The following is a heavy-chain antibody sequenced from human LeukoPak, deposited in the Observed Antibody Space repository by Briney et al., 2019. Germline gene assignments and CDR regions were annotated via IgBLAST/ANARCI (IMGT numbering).Heavy chain of an antibody. CDR3: ARGRGVRRYFDWLPKLDY. Sequence: PSETLSLTCSVSGGSISSYYWNWIRQPPGKGLEWIGSISYSGSTNYNPSLESRVTISVDTSKNQISLKLSSVTAADTAVYYCARGRGVRRYFDWLPKLDYWGQGTLVTVSS. J-gene: IGHJ4*02. CDR1: GGSISSYY. V-gene: IGHV4-59*12. D-gene: IGHD3-9*01. CDR2: ISYSGST.